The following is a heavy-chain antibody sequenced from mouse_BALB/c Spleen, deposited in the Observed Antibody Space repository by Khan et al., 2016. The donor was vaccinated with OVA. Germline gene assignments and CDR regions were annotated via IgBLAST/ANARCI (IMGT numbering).Heavy chain of an antibody. Sequence: QVQLQQPGAELVRPGASVKLSCKASGYSFTSYWLNWVKQRPGQGLEWIGLIHPSDSETRLNQKFKDKATLTVNKSSSTDYLPLSSPTSEASAVYYCARGTTASYWYFDVWGAGTTVTVSS. CDR3: ARGTTASYWYFDV. D-gene: IGHD6-1*01. V-gene: IGHV1S82*01. CDR2: IHPSDSET. J-gene: IGHJ1*01. CDR1: GYSFTSYW.